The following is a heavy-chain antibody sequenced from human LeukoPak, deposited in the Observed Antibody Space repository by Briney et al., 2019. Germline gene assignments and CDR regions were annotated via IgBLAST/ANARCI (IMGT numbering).Heavy chain of an antibody. CDR1: GFTFSTYA. D-gene: IGHD5-12*01. Sequence: PGGSLRLSCAASGFTFSTYAMSRVRQAPGKGLELVSGIRGSGDSTYYADSVKGRFTISRDNSKNTLYLQMNSLRAEDTAVYYCAKGHTDSEWLYFDSWGQGSLVTVSS. V-gene: IGHV3-23*01. J-gene: IGHJ4*02. CDR3: AKGHTDSEWLYFDS. CDR2: IRGSGDST.